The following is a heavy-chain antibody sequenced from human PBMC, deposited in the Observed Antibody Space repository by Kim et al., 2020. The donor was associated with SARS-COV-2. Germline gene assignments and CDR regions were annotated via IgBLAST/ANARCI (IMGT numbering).Heavy chain of an antibody. CDR2: PNSGNT. V-gene: IGHV1-8*01. D-gene: IGHD3-16*02. Sequence: PNSGNTGYAQKFQGRVTMTRNTSISTAYMELSSLRSEDTAVYYCARVSDYWGQGTLVTVSS. CDR3: ARVSDY. J-gene: IGHJ4*02.